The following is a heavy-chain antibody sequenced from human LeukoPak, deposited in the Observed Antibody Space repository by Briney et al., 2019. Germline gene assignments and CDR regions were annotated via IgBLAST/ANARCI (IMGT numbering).Heavy chain of an antibody. V-gene: IGHV3-23*01. CDR3: AKDLKGNWYYFDY. Sequence: GGSLRLSCAASGFTFSSDAMNWIRQAPGKGLEWVSAISGSGGSTYYADSVKGRFTISRDNSKNTLYLQMNSLRAEDTAVYYCAKDLKGNWYYFDYWGQGTLVTVSS. J-gene: IGHJ4*02. CDR1: GFTFSSDA. CDR2: ISGSGGST. D-gene: IGHD2/OR15-2a*01.